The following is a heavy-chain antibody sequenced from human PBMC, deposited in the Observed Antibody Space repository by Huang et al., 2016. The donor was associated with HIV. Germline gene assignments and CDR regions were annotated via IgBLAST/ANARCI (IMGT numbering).Heavy chain of an antibody. CDR1: GFTSSSHG. V-gene: IGHV3-30*02. J-gene: IGHJ4*02. D-gene: IGHD6-19*01. CDR2: IQYDGSNK. Sequence: QVQVVESGGGVVQPGGSLRLSCAASGFTSSSHGMHWVRQDPGKGLEWVAFIQYDGSNKYFADSVKGRFTRSRDNSKNTLYLQMNSLRGEDTAVYYCVKETVQWLVTYWGQGTLVTVSS. CDR3: VKETVQWLVTY.